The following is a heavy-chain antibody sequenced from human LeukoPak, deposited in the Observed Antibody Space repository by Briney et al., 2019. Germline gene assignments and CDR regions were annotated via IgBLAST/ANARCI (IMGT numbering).Heavy chain of an antibody. CDR2: INPNSGGT. V-gene: IGHV1-2*02. Sequence: ASVKVSCKASGYTFTGYYMHWVRQAPGQGPEWMGWINPNSGGTNYAQKFQGRVTMTRDTSISTAYMELSRLRSDDTAVYYCARLGDPIVGATVDYWGQGTLVTVSS. J-gene: IGHJ4*02. CDR1: GYTFTGYY. D-gene: IGHD1-26*01. CDR3: ARLGDPIVGATVDY.